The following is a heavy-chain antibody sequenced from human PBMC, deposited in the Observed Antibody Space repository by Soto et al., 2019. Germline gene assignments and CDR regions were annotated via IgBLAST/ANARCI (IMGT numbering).Heavy chain of an antibody. CDR3: ARDLNWIFDY. CDR2: IISSSSYI. Sequence: XGSLLLSCSASGVTFSSYSMSWVRQAPGKGLEWVSSIISSSSYIYYADSVKGRFTISRDNAKNSLYLQMNSLRAEDTAVYYCARDLNWIFDYWGQGTLVTVSS. CDR1: GVTFSSYS. V-gene: IGHV3-21*01. J-gene: IGHJ4*02. D-gene: IGHD1-1*01.